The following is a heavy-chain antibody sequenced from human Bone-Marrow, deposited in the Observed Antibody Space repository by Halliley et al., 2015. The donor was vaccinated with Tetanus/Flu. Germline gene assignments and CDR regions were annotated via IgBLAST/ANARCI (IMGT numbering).Heavy chain of an antibody. Sequence: STSKFIHYADSVKGRFTISRDNAKNSLDLQMGSRRVEDAGVYYCARNRGPYDFWGGHPPYGMDVWGQGTTVTVSS. V-gene: IGHV3-21*01. CDR3: ARNRGPYDFWGGHPPYGMDV. J-gene: IGHJ6*02. CDR2: STSKFI. D-gene: IGHD3-3*01.